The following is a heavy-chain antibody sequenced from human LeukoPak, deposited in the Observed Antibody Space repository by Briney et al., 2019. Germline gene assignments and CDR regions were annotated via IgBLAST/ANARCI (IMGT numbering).Heavy chain of an antibody. D-gene: IGHD5-18*01. V-gene: IGHV3-33*01. Sequence: GGSLRLSCAASGFTFSSYGMPWVRQAPGKGLEWVAVIWYDGSNKYYADSVKGRFTISRDNSKNTLYLQMNSLRAEDTAVYYCARDPPDTAMDLDYWGQGTLVTVSS. J-gene: IGHJ4*02. CDR3: ARDPPDTAMDLDY. CDR1: GFTFSSYG. CDR2: IWYDGSNK.